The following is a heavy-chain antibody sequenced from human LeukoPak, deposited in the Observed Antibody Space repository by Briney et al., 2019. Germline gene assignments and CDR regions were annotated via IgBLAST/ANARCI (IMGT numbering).Heavy chain of an antibody. CDR2: IYCSGST. D-gene: IGHD3-16*01. V-gene: IGHV4-59*01. CDR3: ARGWGYFDY. Sequence: SETLSLTCTVSGGSISSYYWSWIRQPPGKGLEWIGYIYCSGSTNYNPSLKSQVTISVDTSKNQFSLKLSSVTAADTAVYYCARGWGYFDYWGQGTLVTASS. CDR1: GGSISSYY. J-gene: IGHJ4*02.